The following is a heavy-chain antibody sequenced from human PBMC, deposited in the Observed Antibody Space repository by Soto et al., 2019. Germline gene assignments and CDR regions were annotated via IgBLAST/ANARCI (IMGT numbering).Heavy chain of an antibody. J-gene: IGHJ3*02. CDR1: RFTFTSSA. CDR2: IVVGSGNT. V-gene: IGHV1-58*02. CDR3: AAAGYCSSTSCYDAFDI. Sequence: SVKVSCKASRFTFTSSAMQWVRQARGQRLEWIGWIVVGSGNTNYAQKFQERVTITRDMSTSTAYMELSSLRSEDTAVYYCAAAGYCSSTSCYDAFDIWGQGTMVTVS. D-gene: IGHD2-2*01.